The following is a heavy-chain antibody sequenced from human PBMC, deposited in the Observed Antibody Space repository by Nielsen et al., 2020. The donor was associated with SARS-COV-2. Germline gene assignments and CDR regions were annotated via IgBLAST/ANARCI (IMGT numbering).Heavy chain of an antibody. D-gene: IGHD3-10*01. CDR3: AREYYYGSGSLGGY. Sequence: SETMSVTCTVSGGSIRRSSYYWGWIRPPPGKGLEWIGSIYYSGSAYYNPSLKSRVTISVDTSKNQFSLKLSSVTAADTAVYYCAREYYYGSGSLGGYWGQGTLVTVSS. CDR2: IYYSGSA. J-gene: IGHJ4*02. V-gene: IGHV4-39*07. CDR1: GGSIRRSSYY.